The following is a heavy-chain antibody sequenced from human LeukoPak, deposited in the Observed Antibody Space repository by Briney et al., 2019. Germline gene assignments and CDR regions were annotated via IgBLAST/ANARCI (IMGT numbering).Heavy chain of an antibody. Sequence: SETLSLTCAVYGVSISSDNWWTWVRQPPGKGLEWIGEINHSGSTNYNPSLKSRVTISVDTSKNQFSLKLSSVTAADTAVYYCARVSTDYYYYYGMDVWGQGTTVTVSS. D-gene: IGHD1-26*01. J-gene: IGHJ6*02. CDR2: INHSGST. V-gene: IGHV4-4*02. CDR3: ARVSTDYYYYYGMDV. CDR1: GVSISSDNW.